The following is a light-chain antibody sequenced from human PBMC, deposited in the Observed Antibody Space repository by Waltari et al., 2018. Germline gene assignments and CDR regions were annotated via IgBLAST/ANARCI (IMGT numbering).Light chain of an antibody. CDR1: QGISSN. V-gene: IGKV1-9*01. Sequence: IQLTKSPSSLSASVGDRVTITCRASQGISSNLAWYQQKPGKAPKLLISAASTLQSGVPLRFSGSGSGTDFTLTISSLQPEDFATYYCQQLNSYPITFGQGTRLEIK. CDR3: QQLNSYPIT. J-gene: IGKJ5*01. CDR2: AAS.